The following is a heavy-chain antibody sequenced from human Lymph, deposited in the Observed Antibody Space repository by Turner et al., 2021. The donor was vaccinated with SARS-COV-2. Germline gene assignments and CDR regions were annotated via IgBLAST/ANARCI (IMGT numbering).Heavy chain of an antibody. CDR3: AREGDALAGGMDV. D-gene: IGHD2-15*01. V-gene: IGHV3-33*01. CDR1: GFTFSSHG. Sequence: QVQLVESGRGVVQPGTSLRLSCAASGFTFSSHGMHWVRQAPGKGLEWVEVIWYDGSNKYYADSVKDRFTISRDNSENTVYLQMNSLRAEDTAVYYCAREGDALAGGMDVWGQGTTVTVSS. CDR2: IWYDGSNK. J-gene: IGHJ6*02.